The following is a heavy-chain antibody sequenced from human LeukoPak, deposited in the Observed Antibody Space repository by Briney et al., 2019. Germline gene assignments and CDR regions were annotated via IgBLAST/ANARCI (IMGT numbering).Heavy chain of an antibody. Sequence: GGSLRLSCVGSGFTFRSHAMSWVRQAPEKGLESVSGIYENGGTTYYADSVKGRFSISGDNSKNTLYLQMGSLRGEDTAVYYCAKDFRIGYSAHFDYWGQGTLITVSS. J-gene: IGHJ4*02. D-gene: IGHD2-21*01. CDR1: GFTFRSHA. V-gene: IGHV3-23*01. CDR3: AKDFRIGYSAHFDY. CDR2: IYENGGTT.